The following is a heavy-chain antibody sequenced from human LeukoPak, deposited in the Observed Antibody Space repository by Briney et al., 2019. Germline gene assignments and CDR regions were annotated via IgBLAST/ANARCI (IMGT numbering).Heavy chain of an antibody. V-gene: IGHV1-2*02. CDR3: AREYYDSSAYNQETIDY. Sequence: ASVKVSCKASGYTFTDYYMHWVRQAPGQGLEWLGWINPNSGGTNYAQKFQGRVTMTRDTSISTAYMELSRLRSDDTAVYYCAREYYDSSAYNQETIDYWGQGTLVTVSS. J-gene: IGHJ4*02. D-gene: IGHD3-22*01. CDR1: GYTFTDYY. CDR2: INPNSGGT.